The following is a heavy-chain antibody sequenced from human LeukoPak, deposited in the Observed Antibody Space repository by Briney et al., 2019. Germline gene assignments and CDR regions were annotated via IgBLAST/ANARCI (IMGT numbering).Heavy chain of an antibody. CDR2: MNPNSGNT. Sequence: GASVKVSCKASGYTFTSYGISWVRQAPGQGLEWMGWMNPNSGNTGYAQKFQGRVTMTRNTSISTAYMELSSLRSEDTTVYYCARSFSSGWIIPPGDYWGQGTLVTVSS. CDR3: ARSFSSGWIIPPGDY. CDR1: GYTFTSYG. J-gene: IGHJ4*02. V-gene: IGHV1-8*02. D-gene: IGHD6-19*01.